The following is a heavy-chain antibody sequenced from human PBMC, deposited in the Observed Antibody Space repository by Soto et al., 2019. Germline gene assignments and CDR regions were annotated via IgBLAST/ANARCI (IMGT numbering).Heavy chain of an antibody. CDR3: ARDSDHYYDSSGYPLADY. D-gene: IGHD3-22*01. J-gene: IGHJ4*02. V-gene: IGHV3-21*01. CDR1: GFTFSSYS. Sequence: GGSLRLSCAASGFTFSSYSMNWVRQAPGKGLEWVSSISSSSSYIYYADSVEGRFTISRDNAKNSLYLQMNSLRAEDTAVYYCARDSDHYYDSSGYPLADYWGQGTLVTVSS. CDR2: ISSSSSYI.